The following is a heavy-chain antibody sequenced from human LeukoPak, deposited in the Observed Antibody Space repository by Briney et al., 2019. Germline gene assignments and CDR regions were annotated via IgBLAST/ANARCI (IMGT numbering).Heavy chain of an antibody. V-gene: IGHV5-51*01. CDR1: GYSFTGHW. D-gene: IGHD2-2*01. CDR3: AKIDRQYCSRSSCYALDY. Sequence: GESLKISCKASGYSFTGHWIGWVRQKPGKGLEWMGIIYPDDSDTTYRPSFQGQVTISVDKSISTAYLQWSTLKASDTAIYYCAKIDRQYCSRSSCYALDYWGQGTQVTVSS. J-gene: IGHJ4*02. CDR2: IYPDDSDT.